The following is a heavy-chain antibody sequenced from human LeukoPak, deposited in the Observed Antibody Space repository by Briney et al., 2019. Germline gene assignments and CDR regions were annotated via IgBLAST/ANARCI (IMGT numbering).Heavy chain of an antibody. CDR3: AKEGTYYDGGAFDI. D-gene: IGHD4-23*01. CDR1: GFTFSSYG. Sequence: GGSLRLSCAASGFTFSSYGMHRVRQAPGKGLEWVTFIRYDGGNKYYADSVKCRFTISRDNSKNTLYLQMNSLRAADTAGYYCAKEGTYYDGGAFDIWGQGTMVTVSS. J-gene: IGHJ3*02. V-gene: IGHV3-30*02. CDR2: IRYDGGNK.